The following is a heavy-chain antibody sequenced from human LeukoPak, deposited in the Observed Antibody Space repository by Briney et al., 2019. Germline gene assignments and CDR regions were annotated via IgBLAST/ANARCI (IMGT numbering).Heavy chain of an antibody. CDR1: GFTFSSYD. Sequence: GGSLRLSCAASGFTFSSYDMHWVRQATGKGLEWVSAIGTAGDTYYPGSVKGRFTISRENAKNSLYLQMNSLRAGDTAVYYCARSVSNYYGSWGAFDIWGQVTMVTVSS. CDR3: ARSVSNYYGSWGAFDI. J-gene: IGHJ3*02. D-gene: IGHD3-10*01. CDR2: IGTAGDT. V-gene: IGHV3-13*01.